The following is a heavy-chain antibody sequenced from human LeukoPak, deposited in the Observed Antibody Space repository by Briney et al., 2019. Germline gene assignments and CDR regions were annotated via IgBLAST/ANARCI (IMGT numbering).Heavy chain of an antibody. CDR2: IYSGGST. D-gene: IGHD2-8*01. CDR1: GFTVSSNY. V-gene: IGHV3-53*01. J-gene: IGHJ2*01. Sequence: GGSLRLSCAASGFTVSSNYMSWVRQAPGKGLEWVSVIYSGGSTYYADSVKGRFTISRDNSKNTPYLQMNSLRAEDTAVYYCARDLVCTNGVCPRRAIGYFDLWGRGTLVTVSS. CDR3: ARDLVCTNGVCPRRAIGYFDL.